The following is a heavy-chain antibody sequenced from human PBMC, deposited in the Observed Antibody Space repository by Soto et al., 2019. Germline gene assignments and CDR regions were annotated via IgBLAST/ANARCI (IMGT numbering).Heavy chain of an antibody. CDR1: GGSISSGGYS. CDR3: ARAISHYYYYFGMDV. Sequence: QLQLQESGSGLVKPSQTLSLTCAVSGGSISSGGYSWSWIRQPPGKGLAWIGYIYHSGSTYDNPSLKSRVTISVDRSKNQFSLKLSSVTAADTAVYYCARAISHYYYYFGMDVWGRGTTVTVSS. V-gene: IGHV4-30-2*01. CDR2: IYHSGST. J-gene: IGHJ6*02.